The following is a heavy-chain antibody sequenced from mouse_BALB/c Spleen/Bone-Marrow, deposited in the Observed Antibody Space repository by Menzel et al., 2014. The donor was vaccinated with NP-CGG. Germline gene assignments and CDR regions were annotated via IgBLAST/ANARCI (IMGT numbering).Heavy chain of an antibody. CDR1: GFTFSNYW. CDR3: TRSLTWDWYFDV. V-gene: IGHV6-6*02. CDR2: IRLKSNNYAT. D-gene: IGHD4-1*01. J-gene: IGHJ1*01. Sequence: DAQLQESGGGLVQPGGSMKLSCVASGFTFSNYWMNWVRQCPEKGLEWVAEIRLKSNNYATHYAESVKGRFTISRDDSKSSVYLQMNNLRAEDTGIYFCTRSLTWDWYFDVWGAGTTVTVSS.